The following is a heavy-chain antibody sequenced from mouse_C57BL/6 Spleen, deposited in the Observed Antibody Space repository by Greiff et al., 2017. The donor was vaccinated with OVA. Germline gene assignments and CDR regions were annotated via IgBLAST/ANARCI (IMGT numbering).Heavy chain of an antibody. V-gene: IGHV1-64*01. CDR2: IHPNSGST. J-gene: IGHJ1*03. Sequence: VQLQQPGAELVKPGASVTLSCKASGYTFTSYWMHWVKQRPGQGLEWIGMIHPNSGSTNYNEKFKSKATLTVDKSSSTAYMQLSSLTSEDSAVYYCARNGDYGSSYDWYFDVWGTGTTVTVSS. CDR1: GYTFTSYW. D-gene: IGHD1-1*01. CDR3: ARNGDYGSSYDWYFDV.